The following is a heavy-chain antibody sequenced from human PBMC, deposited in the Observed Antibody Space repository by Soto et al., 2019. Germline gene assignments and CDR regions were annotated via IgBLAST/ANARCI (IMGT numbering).Heavy chain of an antibody. CDR1: GGTFSSYT. Sequence: QVQLVQSGAEVKKPGSSVKVSCKASGGTFSSYTISRVRQAPGQGLEWMGRIIPILGIANYAQKFQGRVTITADKSASTAYMELSRRRSEDTAVYYCSSGILGYCSSTSCSGYYYYYMDVWGKGTTVTVSS. CDR3: SSGILGYCSSTSCSGYYYYYMDV. V-gene: IGHV1-69*02. J-gene: IGHJ6*03. CDR2: IIPILGIA. D-gene: IGHD2-2*01.